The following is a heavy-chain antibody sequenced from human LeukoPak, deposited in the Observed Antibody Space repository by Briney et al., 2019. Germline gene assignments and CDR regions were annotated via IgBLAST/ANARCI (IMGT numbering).Heavy chain of an antibody. J-gene: IGHJ6*02. CDR1: GFTFSSYG. Sequence: GGCLRLSCAASGFTFSSYGMHWVCQAPGKGLGWVAVIWYDESNKYYADSVKGRFTISRDNSKNTLYLQMNSLRAEDTAVYYCARDGAMVRDYYYYYGMDVWGQGTTVTVSS. D-gene: IGHD5-18*01. CDR2: IWYDESNK. V-gene: IGHV3-33*01. CDR3: ARDGAMVRDYYYYYGMDV.